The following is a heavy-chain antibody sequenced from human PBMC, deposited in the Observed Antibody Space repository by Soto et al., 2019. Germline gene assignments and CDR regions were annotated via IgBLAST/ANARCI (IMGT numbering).Heavy chain of an antibody. J-gene: IGHJ6*02. D-gene: IGHD6-13*01. CDR2: IYYSGST. Sequence: SETLSLTCTVSGGSISSYYWSWIRQPPGKGLEWIGYIYYSGSTNYNPSLKSRVTISVDTSKNQFSLKLSSVTAADTAVYYCARGGVAAAAPYYYGMDVWGQGTTVTVSS. CDR3: ARGGVAAAAPYYYGMDV. V-gene: IGHV4-59*08. CDR1: GGSISSYY.